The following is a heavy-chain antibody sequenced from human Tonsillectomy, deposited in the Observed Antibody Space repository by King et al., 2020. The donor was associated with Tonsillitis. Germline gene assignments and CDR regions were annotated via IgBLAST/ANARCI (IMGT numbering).Heavy chain of an antibody. D-gene: IGHD3-10*01. CDR2: ISYVGNNK. CDR1: GFTFSSYG. J-gene: IGHJ6*02. V-gene: IGHV3-30*18. CDR3: AKDLGRGYYYYGMDV. Sequence: VQLVESGGGVVQPGRALRLSFAASGFTFSSYGMPWVRQAPGKGLEGVAFISYVGNNKYLADFVKGRFTISRDNSKNTLYLQMNSLRAEDTAVYYCAKDLGRGYYYYGMDVWGQGTTVTVSS.